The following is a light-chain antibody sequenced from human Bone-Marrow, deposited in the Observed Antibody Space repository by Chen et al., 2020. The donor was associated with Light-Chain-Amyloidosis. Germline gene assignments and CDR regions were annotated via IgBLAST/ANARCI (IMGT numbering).Light chain of an antibody. CDR2: GAS. J-gene: IGKJ5*01. CDR3: QQRSNWPIT. CDR1: QSVGTY. V-gene: IGKV3-11*01. Sequence: EIVVTQSPATLSLSPGERATLSCRVSQSVGTYLGWYQQKPGQAPSLLISGASTRATGVPARFSGSGSGTEFTLTISSLEPEDFAVYYCQQRSNWPITFGQGTRLEIK.